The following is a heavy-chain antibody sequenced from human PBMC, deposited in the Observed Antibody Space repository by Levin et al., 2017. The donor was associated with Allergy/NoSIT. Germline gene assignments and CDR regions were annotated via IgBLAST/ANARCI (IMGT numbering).Heavy chain of an antibody. J-gene: IGHJ3*02. CDR1: GFTFSSYA. CDR3: AKSLTWQWLVLRGMGAFDI. D-gene: IGHD6-19*01. CDR2: ISGSGGST. Sequence: GESLKISCAASGFTFSSYAMSWVRQAPGKGLEWVSAISGSGGSTYYADSVKGRFTISRDNSKNTLYLQMNSLRAEDTAVYYCAKSLTWQWLVLRGMGAFDIWGQGTMVTVSS. V-gene: IGHV3-23*01.